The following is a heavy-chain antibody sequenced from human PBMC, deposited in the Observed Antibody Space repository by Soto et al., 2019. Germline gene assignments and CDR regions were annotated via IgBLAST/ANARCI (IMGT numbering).Heavy chain of an antibody. D-gene: IGHD2-2*02. Sequence: QVQLVQSGAEVKKPGASVKVSCKASGYTFTGYYMHWVRQAPGQGLEWMGWINPNSGGTNYAQKFQGWVTMTRDTSISTAYMELSSLRSDDTAVYYCARGPRVRLVPAAILHYWGQGTLVTVSS. J-gene: IGHJ4*02. CDR2: INPNSGGT. CDR3: ARGPRVRLVPAAILHY. V-gene: IGHV1-2*04. CDR1: GYTFTGYY.